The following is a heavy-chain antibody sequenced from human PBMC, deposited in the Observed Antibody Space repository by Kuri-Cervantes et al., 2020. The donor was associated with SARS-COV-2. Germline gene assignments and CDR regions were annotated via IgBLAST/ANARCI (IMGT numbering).Heavy chain of an antibody. CDR2: IYTSGST. CDR1: GGSFSSYY. CDR3: ARGGGGQLDFDY. Sequence: GSLRLSCAVYGGSFSSYYWSWIRQPAGKGLEWIGRIYTSGSTNYNPSLKSRVTMSVDTSKNQFSLKLSSVTAVDTAVYYCARGGGGQLDFDYWGQGTLVTVSS. V-gene: IGHV4-59*10. J-gene: IGHJ4*02. D-gene: IGHD6-13*01.